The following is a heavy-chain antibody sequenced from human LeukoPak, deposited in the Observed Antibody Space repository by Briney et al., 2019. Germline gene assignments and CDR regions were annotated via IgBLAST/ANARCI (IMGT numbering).Heavy chain of an antibody. CDR3: ASTIYYYDSSGYYPVDYYYGMDV. CDR1: GGSISGSSYY. J-gene: IGHJ6*02. D-gene: IGHD3-22*01. V-gene: IGHV4-39*07. Sequence: SETLSLTCTVSGGSISGSSYYWGWIRQPPGKGLEWIGSIYYSGSTYYNPSLKSRVTISVDTSKNQFSLKLGSVTAADTAVYYCASTIYYYDSSGYYPVDYYYGMDVWGQGTTVTVSS. CDR2: IYYSGST.